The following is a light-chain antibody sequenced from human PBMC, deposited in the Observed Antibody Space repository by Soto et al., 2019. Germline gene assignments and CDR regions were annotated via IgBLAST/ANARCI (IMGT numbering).Light chain of an antibody. J-gene: IGLJ2*01. V-gene: IGLV7-43*01. CDR1: TGAVTSGYY. CDR3: LLFDCDGVV. Sequence: QAVVTQEPSLTVSPGGTVTLTCASSTGAVTSGYYPNWFQQKPGQPPRALIYSTTYKHAWTPDRFSGSLPGGKAALTLSVVQPEDEADYYCLLFDCDGVVFGGGTKLTVL. CDR2: STT.